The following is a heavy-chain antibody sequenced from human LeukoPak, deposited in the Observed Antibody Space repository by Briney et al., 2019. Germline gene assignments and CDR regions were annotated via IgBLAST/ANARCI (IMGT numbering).Heavy chain of an antibody. CDR1: GFTFDDYG. CDR3: ARAEVAVAGDDAFDI. V-gene: IGHV3-20*04. J-gene: IGHJ3*02. CDR2: INWNGGST. D-gene: IGHD6-19*01. Sequence: GGSLRLSCAASGFTFDDYGMSWVRQAPGKGLEWVSGINWNGGSTGYADSVKGRFTISRDNAKNSLYLQMNSLRAEDTALYYCARAEVAVAGDDAFDIWGQGTMVTVSS.